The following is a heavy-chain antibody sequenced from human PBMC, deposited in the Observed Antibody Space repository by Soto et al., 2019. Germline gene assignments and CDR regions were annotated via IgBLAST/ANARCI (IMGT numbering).Heavy chain of an antibody. Sequence: EVQVLESGGGLVQPGGSLRLSCAASGFTFSNYAMSWVRQAPGKGLEWVSTISGSGDNTDYVDAVKGRFTISRDNSKKTMYLKMNSLRAEDTAVYDCAKDPLTVTPYFDYWGQGTLVTVSS. V-gene: IGHV3-23*01. J-gene: IGHJ4*02. CDR3: AKDPLTVTPYFDY. CDR2: ISGSGDNT. D-gene: IGHD4-17*01. CDR1: GFTFSNYA.